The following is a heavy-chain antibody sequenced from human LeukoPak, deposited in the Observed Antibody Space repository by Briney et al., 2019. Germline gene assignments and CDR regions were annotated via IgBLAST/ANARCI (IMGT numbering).Heavy chain of an antibody. Sequence: ASVKVSCKASGYTFTGYYMHWVRQAPGQGLEWMGWINPNSGGTNYAQKFQGRVTMTRDTSIGAAHMELSRLRSDDTAVYYRARDVWFGERNFDYWGQGTLVTVSS. CDR3: ARDVWFGERNFDY. D-gene: IGHD3-10*01. CDR2: INPNSGGT. J-gene: IGHJ4*02. CDR1: GYTFTGYY. V-gene: IGHV1-2*02.